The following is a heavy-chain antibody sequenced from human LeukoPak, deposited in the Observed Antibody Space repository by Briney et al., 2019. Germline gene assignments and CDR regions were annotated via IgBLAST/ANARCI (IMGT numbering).Heavy chain of an antibody. V-gene: IGHV3-23*01. D-gene: IGHD6-19*01. CDR3: AKVLYSSGWYRNYGMDV. Sequence: GGSLRLSCAASGFTFSSYAMSWVRQAPGKGLEWVSALSGSGGSTYYADSVKGRFTISRDNSKNTLYLQMNSLRAEDTAVYYCAKVLYSSGWYRNYGMDVWGQGTTVTVSS. J-gene: IGHJ6*02. CDR2: LSGSGGST. CDR1: GFTFSSYA.